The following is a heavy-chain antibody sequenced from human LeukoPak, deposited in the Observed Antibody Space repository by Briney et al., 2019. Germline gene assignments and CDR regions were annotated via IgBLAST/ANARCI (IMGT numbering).Heavy chain of an antibody. CDR3: AKGGGWLYYFDY. CDR1: GFTFSSYS. D-gene: IGHD4-23*01. V-gene: IGHV3-23*01. J-gene: IGHJ4*02. CDR2: ISGSDSST. Sequence: GGSLRLSCEASGFTFSSYSMNWVRQAPGKGLEWVSGISGSDSSTYYADSVKGRFTISRDNSKNTMYLQMNSLRAEDTAVYYCAKGGGWLYYFDYWGQGTLVTVSS.